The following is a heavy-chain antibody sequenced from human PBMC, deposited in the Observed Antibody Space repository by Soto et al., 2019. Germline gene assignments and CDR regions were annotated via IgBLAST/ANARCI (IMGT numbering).Heavy chain of an antibody. J-gene: IGHJ4*02. CDR1: GFSLDDYA. Sequence: EVQLAESGGGLVQPGGSLRLSCVASGFSLDDYAMHWVRQAPGKGLEWVSGLSWTSGSVGYADSVKGRFTISRDNARNSLYLQMNSLRADDTAFYYCAKARNSVTNNFDYWGQGVLVTVSS. CDR3: AKARNSVTNNFDY. D-gene: IGHD3-3*01. CDR2: LSWTSGSV. V-gene: IGHV3-9*01.